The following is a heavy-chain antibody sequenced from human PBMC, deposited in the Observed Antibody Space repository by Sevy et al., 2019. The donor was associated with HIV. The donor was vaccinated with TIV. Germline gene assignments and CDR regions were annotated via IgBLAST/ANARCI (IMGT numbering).Heavy chain of an antibody. CDR3: ATVGLRYYSGSSSYQGDWFDP. V-gene: IGHV1-24*01. CDR1: GYTLTKLS. D-gene: IGHD2-15*01. CDR2: FDPQDDEI. J-gene: IGHJ5*02. Sequence: ASVKVSCKVSGYTLTKLSIHWVRQAPGKGLEWMGDFDPQDDEILYAQRFQGRLTMTEDTSKETAYMELSSLTSEDTAVYYCATVGLRYYSGSSSYQGDWFDPWGQGTLVTVSS.